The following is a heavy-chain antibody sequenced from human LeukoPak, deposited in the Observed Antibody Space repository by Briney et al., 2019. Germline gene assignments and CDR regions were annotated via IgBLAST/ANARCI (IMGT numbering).Heavy chain of an antibody. CDR2: IRYDGSNK. CDR3: AKVNGHSAFPLSWNYFDY. J-gene: IGHJ4*02. Sequence: GGSLRLSCEASGFTFSIYAMSWVRQAPGKGLEWVAFIRYDGSNKYYADSVKGRFTISRDNSKNTLYLQMNSLRAEDTAVYYCAKVNGHSAFPLSWNYFDYWGQGTLVTVSS. V-gene: IGHV3-30*02. D-gene: IGHD2-21*01. CDR1: GFTFSIYA.